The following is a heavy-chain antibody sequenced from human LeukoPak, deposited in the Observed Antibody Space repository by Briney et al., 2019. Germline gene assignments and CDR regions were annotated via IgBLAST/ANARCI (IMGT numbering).Heavy chain of an antibody. Sequence: PGGSLRLSCAASGFTVSSTHMSWVRQTAGKGLEWVSVIYNGGNTYYADSVKGRFTISRDNSKNTLYLQMNSLRAEDTAVYYCAKFQGSGWYFDYWGQGTLVTVSS. J-gene: IGHJ4*02. CDR3: AKFQGSGWYFDY. V-gene: IGHV3-53*01. CDR2: IYNGGNT. CDR1: GFTVSSTH. D-gene: IGHD6-19*01.